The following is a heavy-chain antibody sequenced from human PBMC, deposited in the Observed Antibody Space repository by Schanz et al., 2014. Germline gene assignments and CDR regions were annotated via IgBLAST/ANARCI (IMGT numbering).Heavy chain of an antibody. Sequence: QVQLVQSGAEVKKPGSSVKVSCKASRSTFSSYTISWVRQARGQGLEWVGKIIPVLNIATYAQRFQGRVSITADTSTNTAYMELTSLRSEDTAVYYCAGTYCSSTSCYTGYYYMDVWGKGTTVTVSS. CDR1: RSTFSSYT. D-gene: IGHD2-2*02. V-gene: IGHV1-69*02. CDR3: AGTYCSSTSCYTGYYYMDV. J-gene: IGHJ6*03. CDR2: IIPVLNIA.